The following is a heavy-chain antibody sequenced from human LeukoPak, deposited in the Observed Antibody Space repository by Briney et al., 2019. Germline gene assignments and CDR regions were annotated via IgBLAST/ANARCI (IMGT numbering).Heavy chain of an antibody. J-gene: IGHJ4*02. CDR3: ARSIPAGNRR. Sequence: AGGSLRLSCAASGFTFSDYYMSWIRQAPGKGLEWVSYISSSGSTIDYADSVKGRLTISRDNAKNSLYLQMNSLRAEDTAVYYCARSIPAGNRRWGQGTLVTVSS. V-gene: IGHV3-11*01. CDR1: GFTFSDYY. D-gene: IGHD2-2*01. CDR2: ISSSGSTI.